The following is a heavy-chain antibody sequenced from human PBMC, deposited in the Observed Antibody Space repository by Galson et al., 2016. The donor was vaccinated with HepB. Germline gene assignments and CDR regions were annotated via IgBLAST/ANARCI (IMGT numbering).Heavy chain of an antibody. CDR1: GFTFSAYA. J-gene: IGHJ4*02. CDR3: AKLRGGIAIADGAY. CDR2: ICGSGACT. V-gene: IGHV3-23*01. D-gene: IGHD6-13*01. Sequence: SLRLSCAASGFTFSAYAMSWVRQAPGKGLEWVSLICGSGACTYYADSVKGRFTISRDNSRKPVDMQMNSLRAEDTAVYYCAKLRGGIAIADGAYWGQGTLVTVSS.